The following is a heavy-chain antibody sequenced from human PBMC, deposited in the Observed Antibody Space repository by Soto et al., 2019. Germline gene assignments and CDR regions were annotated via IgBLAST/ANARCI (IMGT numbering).Heavy chain of an antibody. V-gene: IGHV4-4*07. Sequence: QVQLQEWAPGLGKPSGTLSFTCTVSGGSLTTYYWCWIWHPAGKGLEWIGRTYSGGSTNYNTSLRSRVTVSVDMSKNQFSLTLSSVTAADTAVYYCARGPGGFGEFSLDYWGQGTLVTVSS. D-gene: IGHD3-10*01. J-gene: IGHJ4*02. CDR3: ARGPGGFGEFSLDY. CDR1: GGSLTTYY. CDR2: TYSGGST.